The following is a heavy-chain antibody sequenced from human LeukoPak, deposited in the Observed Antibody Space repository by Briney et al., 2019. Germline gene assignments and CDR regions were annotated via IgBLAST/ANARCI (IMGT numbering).Heavy chain of an antibody. D-gene: IGHD3-10*01. CDR1: GYSFTSYW. J-gene: IGHJ6*03. CDR2: IYPGDSDT. CDR3: ARQLRDYYGSGSLTHYYYYMDV. V-gene: IGHV5-51*01. Sequence: GESLKISCKGSGYSFTSYWIGWVRQMPGKGLEWMGIIYPGDSDTRYSPSFQGQVTISADKSISTAYLQWSSLQASDTAMYYCARQLRDYYGSGSLTHYYYYMDVWGKGTTVTVSS.